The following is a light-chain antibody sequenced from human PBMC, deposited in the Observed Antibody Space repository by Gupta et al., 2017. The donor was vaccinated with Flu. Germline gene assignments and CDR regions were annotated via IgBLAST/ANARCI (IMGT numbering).Light chain of an antibody. Sequence: DIQMTQSPSSLSASVGDRVTITCRASQTISTSLNWYRQKPGKAPRLLIYAASSLQSGVISRFSGSGSGTDFTLTISSLQPEDFATYYCQQSYSFPYTFGQGTKLEIK. CDR1: QTISTS. CDR3: QQSYSFPYT. J-gene: IGKJ2*01. CDR2: AAS. V-gene: IGKV1-39*01.